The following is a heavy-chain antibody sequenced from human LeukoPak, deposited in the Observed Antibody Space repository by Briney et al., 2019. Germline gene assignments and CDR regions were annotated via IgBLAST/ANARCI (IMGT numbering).Heavy chain of an antibody. V-gene: IGHV4-59*01. CDR2: IYYSGST. CDR3: ARGGYDSSGHYFSLLYDY. CDR1: GGSISSYY. Sequence: SETLSLTCTVSGGSISSYYWSWIRQPPGKGLEWIGYIYYSGSTNYNPSLKSRVTISVDTSKNQFSLKLSSVTAADTAVYYCARGGYDSSGHYFSLLYDYWGQGTLVTVSS. J-gene: IGHJ4*02. D-gene: IGHD3-22*01.